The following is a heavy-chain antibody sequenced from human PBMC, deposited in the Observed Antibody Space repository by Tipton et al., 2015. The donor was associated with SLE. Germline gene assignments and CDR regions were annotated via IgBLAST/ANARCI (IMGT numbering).Heavy chain of an antibody. J-gene: IGHJ6*02. D-gene: IGHD6-25*01. Sequence: GSLRLSCAASGLTFNDYIMHWVRQRPGKGPEWVSLLTWDGGSAYYADSMKGRFTISRDNSNNSLFLQMNSVRTEDTAFYYCAKGGVVAANHMDVWGQGTTVTVSS. CDR3: AKGGVVAANHMDV. V-gene: IGHV3-43*01. CDR1: GLTFNDYI. CDR2: LTWDGGSA.